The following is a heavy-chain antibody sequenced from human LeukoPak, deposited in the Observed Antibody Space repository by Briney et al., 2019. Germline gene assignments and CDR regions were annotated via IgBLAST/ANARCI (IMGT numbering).Heavy chain of an antibody. J-gene: IGHJ4*02. CDR2: IYSGGST. D-gene: IGHD4-23*01. CDR1: GFTVSSNY. Sequence: AGGSLRLSCAASGFTVSSNYMSWVRQAPGKGLEWVSIIYSGGSTYYADSVKGRFTISRDNSKNSLYLQMNSLRAEDTAVYYCAVMTTVVTPDYFDYWGQGTLVTVSS. CDR3: AVMTTVVTPDYFDY. V-gene: IGHV3-53*01.